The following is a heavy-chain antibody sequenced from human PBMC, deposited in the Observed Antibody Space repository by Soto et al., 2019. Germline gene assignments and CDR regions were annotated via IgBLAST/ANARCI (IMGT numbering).Heavy chain of an antibody. D-gene: IGHD2-2*01. CDR1: GGSFSGYY. CDR3: AREGQNVVVPAARYMDV. J-gene: IGHJ6*03. Sequence: SETLSLTCAVYGGSFSGYYWSWIRQPPGKGLEWIGEINHSGSTNYNPSLKSRVTISVDTSKNQFSLKLSSVTAADTAVYYRAREGQNVVVPAARYMDVWGKGTTVTVSS. V-gene: IGHV4-34*01. CDR2: INHSGST.